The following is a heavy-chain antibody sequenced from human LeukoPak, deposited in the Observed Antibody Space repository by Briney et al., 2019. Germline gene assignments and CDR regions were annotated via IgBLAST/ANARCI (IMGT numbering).Heavy chain of an antibody. Sequence: ASVKVSCKVSGYTLTELSMHWVRQAPGKGLEWMGGFDPEDGETIYAQKFQGRVTMTEDTSTDTAYMELSSLRSEDTAVHCCATFSPSGVTTVYYFDYWGQGTLVTVSS. CDR1: GYTLTELS. V-gene: IGHV1-24*01. CDR2: FDPEDGET. D-gene: IGHD4-17*01. J-gene: IGHJ4*02. CDR3: ATFSPSGVTTVYYFDY.